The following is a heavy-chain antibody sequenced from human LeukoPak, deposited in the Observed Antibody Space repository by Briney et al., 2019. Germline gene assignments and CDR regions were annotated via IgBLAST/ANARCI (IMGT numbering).Heavy chain of an antibody. J-gene: IGHJ5*02. CDR2: IYHSGST. CDR3: VRVPHSSSSEWFDP. CDR1: GYSISSGYY. D-gene: IGHD6-6*01. Sequence: PSETLSLTCTVSGYSISSGYYWGWIRQPPGKGLEWIGSIYHSGSTYYNPSLKSRVTISVDTSKNQFSLKLSSVTAADTAVFYCVRVPHSSSSEWFDPWGQGTLVTVSS. V-gene: IGHV4-38-2*02.